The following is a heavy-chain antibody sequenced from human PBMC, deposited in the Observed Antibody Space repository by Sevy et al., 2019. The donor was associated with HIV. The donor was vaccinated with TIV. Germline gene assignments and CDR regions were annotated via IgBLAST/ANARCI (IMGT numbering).Heavy chain of an antibody. CDR1: GFTFSTYA. Sequence: GGSLRLSCAASGFTFSTYAMSWVRQAPGKGLEWVSVISGSGGDTYYADSVKGRFTISRDNSKNTLYLQMNSLRAEDMAVYYCAKDASYYDSSGYSMSQWYYGMDVWGQGTTVTVSS. V-gene: IGHV3-23*01. CDR2: ISGSGGDT. CDR3: AKDASYYDSSGYSMSQWYYGMDV. J-gene: IGHJ6*02. D-gene: IGHD3-22*01.